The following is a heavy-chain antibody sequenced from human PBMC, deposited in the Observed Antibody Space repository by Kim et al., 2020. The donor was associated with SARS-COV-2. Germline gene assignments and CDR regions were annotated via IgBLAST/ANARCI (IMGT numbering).Heavy chain of an antibody. V-gene: IGHV3-23*01. CDR3: AKGSPPQTYYYGSGSYHYLSPDYFDY. CDR2: ISGSGGST. CDR1: GFTFSSYA. J-gene: IGHJ4*02. Sequence: GGSLRLSCAASGFTFSSYAMSWVRQAPGKGLEWVSAISGSGGSTYYADSVKGRFTISRDNSKNTLYLQMNSLRAEDTAVYYCAKGSPPQTYYYGSGSYHYLSPDYFDYWGQGTLVTVSS. D-gene: IGHD3-10*01.